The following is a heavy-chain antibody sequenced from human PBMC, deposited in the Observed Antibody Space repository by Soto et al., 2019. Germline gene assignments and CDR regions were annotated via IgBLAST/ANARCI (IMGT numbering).Heavy chain of an antibody. D-gene: IGHD2-2*01. CDR2: ISGSGGST. V-gene: IGHV3-23*01. CDR3: AKSSFDSPISDY. J-gene: IGHJ4*02. Sequence: GGSLRLSCAASGFTFSSYAMSWVRQAPGKGLEWVAAISGSGGSTYYADSVKGRFTISRDNSKNTLYLQMNSLRAEDTAVYYCAKSSFDSPISDYWGQGTLVTVSS. CDR1: GFTFSSYA.